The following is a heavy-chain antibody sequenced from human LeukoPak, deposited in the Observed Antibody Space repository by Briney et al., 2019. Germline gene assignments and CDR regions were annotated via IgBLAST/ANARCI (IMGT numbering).Heavy chain of an antibody. D-gene: IGHD3-10*01. CDR2: IYHTGST. CDR1: GGSISSGLYS. J-gene: IGHJ3*02. Sequence: PSETLSLTCDVSGGSISSGLYSWSWIRQPLGKGLEWIGYIYHTGSTYYNPSLKSRVTISVDTSKNQFSLRLSSVTAADTAVYYCARFLWFGESDAFDIWGQGTMVTVFS. V-gene: IGHV4-30-2*01. CDR3: ARFLWFGESDAFDI.